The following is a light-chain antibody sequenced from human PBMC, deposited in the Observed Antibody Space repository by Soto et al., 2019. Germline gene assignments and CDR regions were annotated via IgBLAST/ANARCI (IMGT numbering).Light chain of an antibody. Sequence: QSALTQPPSVSGSPGQSVTISCTGTSSDVGSYNRVPWYQQPPGTAPKLMIYEVSNRPSGVPDRFSGSKSGNTASLTISGLQAEDEADYYCSSYTSSSTLVFGTGTKLTVL. CDR1: SSDVGSYNR. V-gene: IGLV2-18*02. J-gene: IGLJ1*01. CDR2: EVS. CDR3: SSYTSSSTLV.